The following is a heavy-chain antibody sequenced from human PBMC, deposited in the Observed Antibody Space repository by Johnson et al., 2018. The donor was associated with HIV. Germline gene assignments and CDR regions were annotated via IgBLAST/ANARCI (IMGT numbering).Heavy chain of an antibody. CDR1: GFTFSNYW. Sequence: VQLVETGGGLIQPGGSLRLSCAASGFTFSNYWMSWVRQAPGKGLEWVANIKQDGSEKYYVDSVKGRFTISRDNAKNSVFLQMNSLRVEDTAIYYCARQPDNFWSSDAFDIWGQGTMVTVSS. V-gene: IGHV3-7*02. D-gene: IGHD3-3*01. CDR3: ARQPDNFWSSDAFDI. J-gene: IGHJ3*02. CDR2: IKQDGSEK.